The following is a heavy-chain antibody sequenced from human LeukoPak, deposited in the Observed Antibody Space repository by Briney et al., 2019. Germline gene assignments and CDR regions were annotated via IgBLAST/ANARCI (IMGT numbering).Heavy chain of an antibody. CDR2: INPNSGGT. J-gene: IGHJ4*02. CDR3: ARGGAARPEFFDY. CDR1: GYTFTAYY. D-gene: IGHD6-6*01. Sequence: ASVKVSCKASGYTFTAYYMHWVRQAPGQGLEWMGWINPNSGGTNYAQKFQGRVTMTRDTSISTAYMELSRLRPDDTAVYYCARGGAARPEFFDYWGQGTLVTVSS. V-gene: IGHV1-2*02.